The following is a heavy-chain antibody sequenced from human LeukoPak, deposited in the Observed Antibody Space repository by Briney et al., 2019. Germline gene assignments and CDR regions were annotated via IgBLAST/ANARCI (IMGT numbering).Heavy chain of an antibody. J-gene: IGHJ6*03. CDR1: GYTFTGYY. CDR3: ARDITGTTGYYYMDV. V-gene: IGHV1-2*06. D-gene: IGHD1-7*01. CDR2: INPNSGGT. Sequence: ASVKXSCKGSGYTFTGYYMHGVRQAPGQGLEGMGRINPNSGGTNYAQKFQGRVTMTRDTSISTAYMQLSRLRSDDTAVYYCARDITGTTGYYYMDVWGKGTTVTVSS.